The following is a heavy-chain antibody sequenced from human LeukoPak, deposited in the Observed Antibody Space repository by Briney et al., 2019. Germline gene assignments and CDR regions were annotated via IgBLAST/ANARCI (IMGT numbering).Heavy chain of an antibody. CDR3: AKVARTYYYGSGSPYYMDV. V-gene: IGHV3-23*01. J-gene: IGHJ6*03. CDR2: ISGSGGST. CDR1: GFTFSSYG. D-gene: IGHD3-10*01. Sequence: PGGSLRLSCAASGFTFSSYGMSWVRQAPGKGLEWVSAISGSGGSTYYADSVKGRFTISRDNSKNTLYLQMNSLRAEDTAVYYCAKVARTYYYGSGSPYYMDVWGKGTTVTISS.